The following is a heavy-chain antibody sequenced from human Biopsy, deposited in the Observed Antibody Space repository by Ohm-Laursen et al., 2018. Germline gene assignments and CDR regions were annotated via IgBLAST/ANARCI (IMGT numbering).Heavy chain of an antibody. D-gene: IGHD1-26*01. Sequence: GSSVKVSCKVSGYTLTELSIHWVRQTDGKGLEWMGGFDREERKTVYAEKFQGRVTMTEDTSTDTVYMEVTSLRSDDTAVYYCARDALGGGSYRFFYWGQGSLVTVSS. V-gene: IGHV1-24*01. CDR2: FDREERKT. CDR1: GYTLTELS. J-gene: IGHJ4*02. CDR3: ARDALGGGSYRFFY.